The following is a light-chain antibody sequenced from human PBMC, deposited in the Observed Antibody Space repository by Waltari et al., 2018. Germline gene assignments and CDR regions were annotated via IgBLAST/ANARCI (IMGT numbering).Light chain of an antibody. Sequence: EIVMTQSPATLSVSPGETATLSCRASQSVSSNVAWYQKKPGQAPRLLIYDASTRATSIPARFRGSGSGTEFTPTISSLQSEDFAVYYCQQYNRWPPITFGQGTRLEIK. CDR1: QSVSSN. V-gene: IGKV3-15*01. CDR3: QQYNRWPPIT. CDR2: DAS. J-gene: IGKJ5*01.